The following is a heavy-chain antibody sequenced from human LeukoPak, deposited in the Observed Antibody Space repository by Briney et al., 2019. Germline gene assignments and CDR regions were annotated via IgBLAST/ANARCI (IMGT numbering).Heavy chain of an antibody. CDR2: ISGSGGSI. D-gene: IGHD2-21*02. CDR1: GFTFSSYA. J-gene: IGHJ4*02. CDR3: AKAPPCGGDCYSVDRLDY. V-gene: IGHV3-23*01. Sequence: GGSLRLSCAASGFTFSSYAMSWVRQAPGKGLEGVSAISGSGGSIYYADSVKGRFTTSRDNSKNTLYLQMNSLRAEDTAVYYCAKAPPCGGDCYSVDRLDYWGQGTLVTVSS.